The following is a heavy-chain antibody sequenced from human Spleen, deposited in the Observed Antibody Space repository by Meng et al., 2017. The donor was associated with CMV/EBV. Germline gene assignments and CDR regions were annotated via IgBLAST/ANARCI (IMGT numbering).Heavy chain of an antibody. CDR2: IKQDGSEK. Sequence: GGSLRLSCAASGYSFTTHWMSWVRQAPGKGLEWVANIKQDGSEKYYVDSVKGRFTISRDNAKNSLYLQMNSLRAEDTAVYYCARDTSGSYIYYYYGTDVWGQGTTVTVSS. CDR1: GYSFTTHW. D-gene: IGHD1-26*01. J-gene: IGHJ6*02. V-gene: IGHV3-7*01. CDR3: ARDTSGSYIYYYYGTDV.